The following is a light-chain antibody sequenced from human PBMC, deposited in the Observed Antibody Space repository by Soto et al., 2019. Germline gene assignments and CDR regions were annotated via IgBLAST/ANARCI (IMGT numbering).Light chain of an antibody. CDR3: QQYNNWPPPIT. J-gene: IGKJ5*01. V-gene: IGKV3-15*01. CDR2: GAS. CDR1: QSVSSN. Sequence: IVMTQSPATLSVSPGARATLSCRASQSVSSNLAWYQQKPGQAPRLLIYGASTRATGIPARFSGSGSGPEFTLTISSLQSEDFAVYYCQQYNNWPPPITFGQGTRLEIK.